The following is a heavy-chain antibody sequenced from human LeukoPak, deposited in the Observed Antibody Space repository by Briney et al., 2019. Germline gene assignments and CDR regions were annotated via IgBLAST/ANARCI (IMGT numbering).Heavy chain of an antibody. Sequence: PGGSLRLSCAASGFTFSSFAMSWVRQAPGKGVEWVSAISGSGVSTYYADSVKGRFTISRDNSKNTLYLQMNSLRAEDTAVYYCAKAHYYDSSGYYGVVSPLVYYGMDVWGQGTTVTVSS. CDR2: ISGSGVST. CDR1: GFTFSSFA. CDR3: AKAHYYDSSGYYGVVSPLVYYGMDV. D-gene: IGHD3-22*01. V-gene: IGHV3-23*01. J-gene: IGHJ6*02.